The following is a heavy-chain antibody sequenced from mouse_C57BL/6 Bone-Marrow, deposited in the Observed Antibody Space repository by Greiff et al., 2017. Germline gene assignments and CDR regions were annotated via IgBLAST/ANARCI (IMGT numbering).Heavy chain of an antibody. V-gene: IGHV1-64*01. J-gene: IGHJ3*01. Sequence: QVQLQQPGAELVKPGASVKLSCKASGYTFTSYWMHWVKQRPGQGLAWIGMIHPNSGSTNYNEKFKSKATLTVDKSSSTAYMQLSSLTSEDSAVYYCARGPHYAWFAYWGQGTLVTVSA. CDR1: GYTFTSYW. CDR3: ARGPHYAWFAY. D-gene: IGHD1-2*01. CDR2: IHPNSGST.